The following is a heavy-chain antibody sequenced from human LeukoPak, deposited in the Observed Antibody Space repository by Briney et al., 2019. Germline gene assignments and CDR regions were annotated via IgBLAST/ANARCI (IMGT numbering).Heavy chain of an antibody. D-gene: IGHD3-10*01. CDR2: IKQDGSEK. J-gene: IGHJ6*03. V-gene: IGHV3-7*01. CDR1: GFTFSSYW. Sequence: PGGSLRLSCAASGFTFSSYWMSWVRQAPGKGLEWVANIKQDGSEKYYVDSVKGRFTISRDNAKNSLYLQMNSLRAEDTAVYYCARDFSSRGSGRHYYYMDVWGKGTTVTVSS. CDR3: ARDFSSRGSGRHYYYMDV.